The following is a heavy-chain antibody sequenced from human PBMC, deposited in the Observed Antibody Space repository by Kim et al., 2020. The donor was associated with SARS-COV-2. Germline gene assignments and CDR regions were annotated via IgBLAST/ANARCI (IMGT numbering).Heavy chain of an antibody. D-gene: IGHD2-15*01. V-gene: IGHV3-23*01. CDR3: AKVQSDRVPNCSGSSCYPDIAVAGTNFDC. J-gene: IGHJ4*02. Sequence: GGSLRLSCAASGFSFRNYAMTWVRQAPGKGLEWVSSISGSGGSTYYADSVKGRFTISRDNSMDTLYVQMNSLRVEDTAIYFCAKVQSDRVPNCSGSSCYPDIAVAGTNFDCWGQGTVVAVSS. CDR1: GFSFRNYA. CDR2: ISGSGGST.